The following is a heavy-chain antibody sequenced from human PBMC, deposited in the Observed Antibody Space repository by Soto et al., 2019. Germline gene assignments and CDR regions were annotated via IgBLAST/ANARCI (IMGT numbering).Heavy chain of an antibody. CDR1: GSSFSSYY. Sequence: ETLSLTCTASGSSFSSYYWNWIRQPPGKGLELIGYIYYSGSTNYNPSLMPRVTISVDTSKIHFSLKLSSVTTPDPDVYYCARGRRGSGYSSILLYYFDYGAQGPLFPVS. CDR3: ARGRRGSGYSSILLYYFDY. J-gene: IGHJ4*02. CDR2: IYYSGST. D-gene: IGHD3-22*01. V-gene: IGHV4-59*01.